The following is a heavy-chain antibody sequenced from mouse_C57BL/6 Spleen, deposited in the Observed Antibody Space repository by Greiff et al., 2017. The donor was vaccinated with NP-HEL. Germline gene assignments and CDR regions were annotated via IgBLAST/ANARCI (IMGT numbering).Heavy chain of an antibody. V-gene: IGHV1-55*01. D-gene: IGHD4-1*02. CDR1: GYTFTSYW. CDR2: IYPGSGST. Sequence: VQLQQPGAELVKPGASVKMSCKASGYTFTSYWITWVKQRPGQGLEWIGDIYPGSGSTNYNEKFKSKATLTVDTSSSTAYMQLSSLTSEDSAVYYCARGGTTGTVFDYWGKGTTLTVSS. CDR3: ARGGTTGTVFDY. J-gene: IGHJ2*01.